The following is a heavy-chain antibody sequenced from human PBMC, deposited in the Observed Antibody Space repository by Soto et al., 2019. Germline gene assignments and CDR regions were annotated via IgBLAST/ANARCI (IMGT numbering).Heavy chain of an antibody. D-gene: IGHD3-3*01. CDR1: GFTFSSYA. CDR2: ISGSGGST. Sequence: GGSLRLSCAASGFTFSSYAMSWVRQAPGKGLEWVSAISGSGGSTYYADSVKGRFTISRDNSKNTLYLQMNSLRAGDTAVYYCAKDQVTIFGVVIIPNFDYWGQGTLVTAPQ. CDR3: AKDQVTIFGVVIIPNFDY. J-gene: IGHJ4*02. V-gene: IGHV3-23*01.